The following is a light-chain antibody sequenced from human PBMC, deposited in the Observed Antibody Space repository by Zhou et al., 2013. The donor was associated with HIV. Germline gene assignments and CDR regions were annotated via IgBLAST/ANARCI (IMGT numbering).Light chain of an antibody. J-gene: IGKJ2*03. CDR1: QSVSTY. Sequence: DIQMTQSPSTLSASVGDRITITCRASQSVSTYLAWYQQRPGRAPKLLVSGASTLESGVPSRFSGSGSGTEFTLTISSLQPEDFATYYCQQSYSTPLSSFGQGTKVEIK. V-gene: IGKV1-39*01. CDR2: GAS. CDR3: QQSYSTPLSS.